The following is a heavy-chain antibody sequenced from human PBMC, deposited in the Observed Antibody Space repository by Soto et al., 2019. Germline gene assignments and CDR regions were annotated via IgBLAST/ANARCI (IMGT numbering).Heavy chain of an antibody. Sequence: EVQLVESGGGLVQPGGSLRLSCAASGFTFSSYAMHWVRQAPGKGLEYVSAISSNGGSTYYANSVKGRFTISRDNSKNTLYLQMGSLRAEDMAVYYCARVYCSGGSCYPGWDYYYMDVWGKGTTVTVSS. CDR1: GFTFSSYA. CDR3: ARVYCSGGSCYPGWDYYYMDV. J-gene: IGHJ6*03. D-gene: IGHD2-15*01. CDR2: ISSNGGST. V-gene: IGHV3-64*01.